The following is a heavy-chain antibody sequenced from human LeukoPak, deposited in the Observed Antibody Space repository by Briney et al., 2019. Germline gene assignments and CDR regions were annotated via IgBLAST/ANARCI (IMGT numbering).Heavy chain of an antibody. V-gene: IGHV3-48*03. Sequence: GGSLRLSCRASGFIFSNYEMNWVRQAPGKGLEWVTYISSGGSVIYYADSVKGRFTISRDNAKKSLYLQMNSLRPDDTAVYYCARDVGLSGYDLLDYWGQGTLVTVSS. CDR3: ARDVGLSGYDLLDY. D-gene: IGHD5-12*01. J-gene: IGHJ4*02. CDR1: GFIFSNYE. CDR2: ISSGGSVI.